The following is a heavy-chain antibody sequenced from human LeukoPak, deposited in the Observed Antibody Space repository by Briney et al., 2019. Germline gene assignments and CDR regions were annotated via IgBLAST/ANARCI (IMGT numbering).Heavy chain of an antibody. Sequence: ASVRVSCKASGYTFRDHYMHWVRQVPGQGPEWMGRINLYHGVTNYAQKFQGRVTMTHDGASNAYMDLSNLRPDDTAIYYCTIKILYSGVETPTDPEEFFQHWGQGTLVTVSS. V-gene: IGHV1-2*06. CDR1: GYTFRDHY. CDR2: INLYHGVT. J-gene: IGHJ1*01. D-gene: IGHD5-24*01. CDR3: TIKILYSGVETPTDPEEFFQH.